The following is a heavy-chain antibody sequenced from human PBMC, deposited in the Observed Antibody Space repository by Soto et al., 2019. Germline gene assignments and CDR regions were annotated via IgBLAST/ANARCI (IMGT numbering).Heavy chain of an antibody. J-gene: IGHJ3*02. V-gene: IGHV3-7*01. CDR3: ARSLGWRDAFDI. CDR1: GFTLSRYW. Sequence: EVQLVESGGGLVQPGGSLRLSCAASGFTLSRYWMSWVRQAPGKELEWVANIKEDGSEKYYVDSVKGRFTISRDNAKNSLYLQMTSLRAEDTAVYYCARSLGWRDAFDIWGQGTMVIVSS. CDR2: IKEDGSEK. D-gene: IGHD2-15*01.